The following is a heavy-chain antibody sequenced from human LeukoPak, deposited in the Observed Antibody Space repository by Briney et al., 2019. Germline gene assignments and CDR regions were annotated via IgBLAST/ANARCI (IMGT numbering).Heavy chain of an antibody. D-gene: IGHD1-26*01. CDR3: ARDNSVGDNAWWFDP. V-gene: IGHV1-69*05. J-gene: IGHJ5*02. CDR2: IIPMFGTA. Sequence: GASVKVSCKASGGTFSSYEISWVRQAPGQGLEWMGGIIPMFGTAKYAQKFQGRVTITTDKSTSTDYMELSSLRSEDTAIYYCARDNSVGDNAWWFDPWGQGTLVTVSS. CDR1: GGTFSSYE.